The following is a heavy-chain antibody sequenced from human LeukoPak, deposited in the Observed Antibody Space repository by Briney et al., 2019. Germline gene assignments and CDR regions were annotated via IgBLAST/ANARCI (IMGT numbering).Heavy chain of an antibody. CDR3: ARDVYYGSGSPRLDY. CDR1: GFTFSSHE. V-gene: IGHV3-48*03. J-gene: IGHJ4*02. CDR2: ISTSGSTI. Sequence: GGSLRLSCAASGFTFSSHEMNWVRQAPGKGLEWVSYISTSGSTIYYADSVKGRFTISRDNAKNSLYLQMNSLRAEDTAVYYCARDVYYGSGSPRLDYWGQGTLVTVSS. D-gene: IGHD3-10*01.